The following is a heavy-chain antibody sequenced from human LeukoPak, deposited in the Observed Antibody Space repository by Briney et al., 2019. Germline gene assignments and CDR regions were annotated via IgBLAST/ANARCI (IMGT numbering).Heavy chain of an antibody. CDR1: GYTFTAYY. V-gene: IGHV1-2*02. D-gene: IGHD2-15*01. Sequence: ASVKVSCKASGYTFTAYYMHWVRQAPGQGFEWMGWINPNSGGTNYAQKFQGRITMTRDTSISTAYMELSRLTSDDTAVYYCARDRYCSGGSCYRWFDPWGQGTLVTVSS. CDR2: INPNSGGT. J-gene: IGHJ5*02. CDR3: ARDRYCSGGSCYRWFDP.